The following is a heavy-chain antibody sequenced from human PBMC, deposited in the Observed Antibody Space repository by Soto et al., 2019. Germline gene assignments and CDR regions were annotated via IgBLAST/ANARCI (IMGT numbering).Heavy chain of an antibody. J-gene: IGHJ5*02. D-gene: IGHD5-12*01. CDR1: ADTFTGYT. CDR3: AKDGGKDGYFGNWFDP. Sequence: SLKVSCKASADTFTGYTVTWVRQAPGQGLEWLGRIIPIFGSVTFAQKFQGRITLTADESTTTVYMELSSLRSDDTAVYYCAKDGGKDGYFGNWFDPWGQGTQVTVSS. CDR2: IIPIFGSV. V-gene: IGHV1-69*13.